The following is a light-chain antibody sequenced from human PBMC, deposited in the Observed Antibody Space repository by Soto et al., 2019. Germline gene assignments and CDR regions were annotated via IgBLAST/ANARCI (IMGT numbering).Light chain of an antibody. CDR2: KAS. CDR3: QQYTNYRWT. J-gene: IGKJ1*01. Sequence: DIQMTQSPSTLSASVGDRVTITCRASQSISSWLAWYQEKPGKAPKLLIYKASSLESGVPSRFSGSGSGTEFTLTISNLQPDDFATYYCQQYTNYRWTFGQGTKVEI. V-gene: IGKV1-5*03. CDR1: QSISSW.